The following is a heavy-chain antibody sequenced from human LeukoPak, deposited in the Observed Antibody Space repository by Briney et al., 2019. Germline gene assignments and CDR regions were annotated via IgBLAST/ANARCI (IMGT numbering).Heavy chain of an antibody. CDR2: LSGSGDIT. CDR3: AKIYCSSTNCPMDFDH. D-gene: IGHD2-2*01. J-gene: IGHJ4*02. Sequence: GGSLRLSCAASGFTFSTFAMAWVRQAPGKGLEWVSSLSGSGDITYYADSVKGRFTISRDNSANTLYLQMNNLRPEDTAVYYSAKIYCSSTNCPMDFDHWGQGTLVTVSS. CDR1: GFTFSTFA. V-gene: IGHV3-23*01.